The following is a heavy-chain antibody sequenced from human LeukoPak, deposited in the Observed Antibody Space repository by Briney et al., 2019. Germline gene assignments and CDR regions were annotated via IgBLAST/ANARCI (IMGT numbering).Heavy chain of an antibody. CDR1: GFTFSDYY. CDR3: ARVRYSYDGANWFDP. J-gene: IGHJ5*02. V-gene: IGHV3-11*06. CDR2: ISSSSSYT. D-gene: IGHD5-18*01. Sequence: GGSLRLSCAASGFTFSDYYMSWIRQAPGKGLEWVSYISSSSSYTNYADSVKGRFTISRDNAKNSLYLQMNSLRAEDTAVYYCARVRYSYDGANWFDPWGQGTLVTVPS.